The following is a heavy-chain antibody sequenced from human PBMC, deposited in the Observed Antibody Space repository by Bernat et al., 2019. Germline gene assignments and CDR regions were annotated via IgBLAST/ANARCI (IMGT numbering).Heavy chain of an antibody. J-gene: IGHJ3*02. V-gene: IGHV3-23*01. CDR2: ISGSGGST. CDR1: GFTFSSYA. CDR3: AKDFYDFWSGYSSAFDI. D-gene: IGHD3-3*01. Sequence: EVQLLESGGGLVQPGGSLRLSCAASGFTFSSYAMSWVRQAPGKGLEWVSAISGSGGSTDYADSVKGRFTISRENSKNTLYLQMNSLRAEDTAVYYCAKDFYDFWSGYSSAFDIWGQGTMVTVSS.